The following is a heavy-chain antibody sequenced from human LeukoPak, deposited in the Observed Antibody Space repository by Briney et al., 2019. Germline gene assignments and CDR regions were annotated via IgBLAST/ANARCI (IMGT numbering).Heavy chain of an antibody. CDR1: GGSISSGGYY. CDR3: ARKESGQLVRGAFDI. CDR2: IYYSGST. V-gene: IGHV4-31*03. D-gene: IGHD6-6*01. J-gene: IGHJ3*02. Sequence: SQTLSLTCTVSGGSISSGGYYWSWIRQHPGTGLEWIGYIYYSGSTYYNPSLKSRVTISVDTSKNQFSLKLSSVTAADTAVYYSARKESGQLVRGAFDIWGQGTMVTVSS.